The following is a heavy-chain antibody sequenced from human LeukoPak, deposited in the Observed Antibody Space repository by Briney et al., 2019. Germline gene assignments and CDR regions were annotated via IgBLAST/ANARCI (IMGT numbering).Heavy chain of an antibody. V-gene: IGHV3-23*01. CDR1: GFTFSSYA. CDR2: ISGSGGST. D-gene: IGHD3-10*02. Sequence: GGSLRLSCAASGFTFSSYAMSWVRQAPGKGLEWVSAISGSGGSTYYADSVKGRFTISRDNSKNTLYLQMNSLRAEHTAVYYCAKGLGSGSFLFDYWGQGTLVTVSS. CDR3: AKGLGSGSFLFDY. J-gene: IGHJ4*02.